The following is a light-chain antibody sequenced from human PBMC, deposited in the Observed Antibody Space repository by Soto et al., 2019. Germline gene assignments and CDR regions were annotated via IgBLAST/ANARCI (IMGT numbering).Light chain of an antibody. CDR3: QQYNTWPPYT. J-gene: IGKJ2*01. V-gene: IGKV3-15*01. CDR2: GAS. Sequence: EIVMTQSPATLSVSPGERATLSCRASQSVTSNLAWYQQKPGQAPRLLIYGASTRATGIPARFSGSGSGTEFTLTISSLQSEDVAVYYCQQYNTWPPYTCGQGTKLQI. CDR1: QSVTSN.